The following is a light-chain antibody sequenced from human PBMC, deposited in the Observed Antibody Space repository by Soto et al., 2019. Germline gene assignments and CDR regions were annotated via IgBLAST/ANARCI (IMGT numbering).Light chain of an antibody. J-gene: IGKJ1*01. Sequence: EIVMTQSPLSLPVTPGEPASISCRASQSLVFRNGHSYLDWYLQKPGQSPQLLIYLGSNRASGVPERFSGSGSGTDFTLQISRVEAEDVGFYYCMQALEAPRTFGQGPKVE. V-gene: IGKV2-28*01. CDR2: LGS. CDR1: QSLVFRNGHSY. CDR3: MQALEAPRT.